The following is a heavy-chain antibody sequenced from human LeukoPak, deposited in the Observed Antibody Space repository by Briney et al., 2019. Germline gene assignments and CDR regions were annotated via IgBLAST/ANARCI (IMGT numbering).Heavy chain of an antibody. CDR3: TTAFDYGYYYYNMDV. Sequence: GGSLRLSCAASGFTFSNAWMSWVRQAPGKGLEWVGRIKSKTDGGTTDYAAPVKGRFTISRDDSKNMLYLQMNSLKTDDTAVYYCTTAFDYGYYYYNMDVWGKGTTVTVSS. J-gene: IGHJ6*03. D-gene: IGHD4-17*01. CDR2: IKSKTDGGTT. CDR1: GFTFSNAW. V-gene: IGHV3-15*01.